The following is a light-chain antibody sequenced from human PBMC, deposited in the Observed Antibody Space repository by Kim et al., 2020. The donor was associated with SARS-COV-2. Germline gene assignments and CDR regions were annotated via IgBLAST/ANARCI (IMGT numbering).Light chain of an antibody. V-gene: IGKV3-20*01. Sequence: LPGETSTPSCRASQSVTNAYVAGYQQKPGQAPRLLIYGASSRATGILDRFSGSGSGTDFTLTISRLEPEDFAVYYCQQYGTSLYTFGQGTKLEI. CDR1: QSVTNAY. J-gene: IGKJ2*01. CDR3: QQYGTSLYT. CDR2: GAS.